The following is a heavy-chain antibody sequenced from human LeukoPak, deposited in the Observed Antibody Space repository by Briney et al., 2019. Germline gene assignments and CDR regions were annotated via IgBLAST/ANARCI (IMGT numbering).Heavy chain of an antibody. V-gene: IGHV4-39*07. J-gene: IGHJ4*02. CDR2: IYYSGST. CDR3: ARVEDIVVVPAAIGAAAYFDY. Sequence: SETLSLTCTVSGGSISSSSYYWGWIRQPPGKGLEWIGSIYYSGSTYYNPSLKSRATISVDTSKNQFSLKLSSVTAADTAVYYCARVEDIVVVPAAIGAAAYFDYWGQGTLVTVSS. D-gene: IGHD2-2*02. CDR1: GGSISSSSYY.